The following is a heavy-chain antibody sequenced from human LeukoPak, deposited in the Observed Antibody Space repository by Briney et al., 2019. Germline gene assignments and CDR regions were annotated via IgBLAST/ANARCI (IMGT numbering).Heavy chain of an antibody. CDR3: ARDADYGDYYFDY. V-gene: IGHV3-21*01. J-gene: IGHJ4*02. D-gene: IGHD4-17*01. Sequence: VGSLRLSCAASGFTFSSYSMNWVRQAPGKGLEWVSSISSSSSYIYYADSVKGRFTISRDNAKNSLYLQMNSLRAEDTAVYYCARDADYGDYYFDYWGQGTLVTVSS. CDR1: GFTFSSYS. CDR2: ISSSSSYI.